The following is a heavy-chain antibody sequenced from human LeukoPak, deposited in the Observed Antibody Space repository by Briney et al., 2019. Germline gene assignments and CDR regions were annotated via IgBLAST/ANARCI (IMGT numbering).Heavy chain of an antibody. J-gene: IGHJ4*02. CDR2: IFYSGST. CDR3: ARHSRSVDYGSGSYTWDY. D-gene: IGHD3-10*01. Sequence: SETLSLTCTVSGDYISSGENYWTWIRQPPGKGLEWIGNIFYSGSTSYNPSLKSRVAISVVMSKNQFSLKLSSVTAADTAVYYCARHSRSVDYGSGSYTWDYWGQGTLVTVSS. V-gene: IGHV4-30-4*01. CDR1: GDYISSGENY.